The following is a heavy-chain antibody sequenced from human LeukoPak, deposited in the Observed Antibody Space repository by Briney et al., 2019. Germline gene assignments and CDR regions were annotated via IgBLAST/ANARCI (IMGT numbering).Heavy chain of an antibody. J-gene: IGHJ4*02. CDR2: ISSDGKNE. D-gene: IGHD3-10*01. CDR3: AKDSHTMVRGVMDY. CDR1: GFTFSKYT. Sequence: GGSLRLSCVDSGFTFSKYTIHWVRQAPGKGLEWVALISSDGKNEYADSVKGRFTISRDNSKNTLFLQMNSLRPEDTAVYYCAKDSHTMVRGVMDYWGQGTLVTVSS. V-gene: IGHV3-30*04.